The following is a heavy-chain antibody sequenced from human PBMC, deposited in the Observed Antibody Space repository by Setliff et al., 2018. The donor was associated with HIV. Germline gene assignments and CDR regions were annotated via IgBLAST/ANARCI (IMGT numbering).Heavy chain of an antibody. J-gene: IGHJ4*02. D-gene: IGHD3-9*01. CDR2: INHSGST. V-gene: IGHV4-39*01. CDR1: GGSISSSNYY. CDR3: AAPRGMSTILVY. Sequence: PSETLSLTCTVSGGSISSSNYYWGWIRQPPGKGREWIGEINHSGSTNYNPSLKSRVIISIDTSKKQFSLKLTSVTAADTATYYCAAPRGMSTILVYWGQGSLVTVSS.